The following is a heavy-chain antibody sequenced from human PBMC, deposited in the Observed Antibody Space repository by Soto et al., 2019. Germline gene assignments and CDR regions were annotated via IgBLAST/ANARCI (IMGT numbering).Heavy chain of an antibody. CDR2: INPNSGGT. CDR1: GYTFTGDY. J-gene: IGHJ5*02. D-gene: IGHD5-12*01. Sequence: ASVKVSCKDSGYTFTGDYMHWVRPAPGQGLEWMGWINPNSGGTNYAQKFQGRVTMTRDTSISTAYMELSRLRSDDTAVYYCARDRNGYNSFHSFDPWGQGTLVTVSS. V-gene: IGHV1-2*02. CDR3: ARDRNGYNSFHSFDP.